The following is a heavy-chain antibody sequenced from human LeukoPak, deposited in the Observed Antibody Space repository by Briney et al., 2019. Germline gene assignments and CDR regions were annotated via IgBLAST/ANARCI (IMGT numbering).Heavy chain of an antibody. CDR1: GITLSNYG. Sequence: GGSLRLAWAVSGITLSNYGMSWVRQAPGKGLEWVAGISDSGGRTNYADSAKGRFTISRDNPKNTLYLQMNSLRAEDTAVYFCAKRGVVIRVILVGFHKEAYYFESWGQGALVTVSS. CDR2: ISDSGGRT. CDR3: AKRGVVIRVILVGFHKEAYYFES. J-gene: IGHJ4*02. D-gene: IGHD3/OR15-3a*01. V-gene: IGHV3-23*01.